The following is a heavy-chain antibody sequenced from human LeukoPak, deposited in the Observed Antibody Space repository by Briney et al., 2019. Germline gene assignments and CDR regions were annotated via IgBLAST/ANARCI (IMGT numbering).Heavy chain of an antibody. J-gene: IGHJ5*02. CDR1: GFPFSSYW. CDR2: IKQDGSEK. Sequence: GGSLRLSCAASGFPFSSYWMNWVRQAPGKGLEWVANIKQDGSEKYYVDSVKGRFTISRDNAKNSLYLQMNSLKTEDTALYSCAKSRLSGWYGDNWFDPWGQGTLVTVSS. D-gene: IGHD6-19*01. V-gene: IGHV3-7*03. CDR3: AKSRLSGWYGDNWFDP.